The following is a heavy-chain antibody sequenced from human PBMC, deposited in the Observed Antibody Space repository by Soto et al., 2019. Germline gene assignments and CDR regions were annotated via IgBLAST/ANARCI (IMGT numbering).Heavy chain of an antibody. CDR3: AKDRRIGIVGATTAYYYYGMDA. J-gene: IGHJ6*02. V-gene: IGHV3-30*18. D-gene: IGHD1-26*01. CDR2: ISYDGSNK. Sequence: XGSLALSGGASGFNFSSYCMHWVGQAPGKGLEWVAVISYDGSNKDYADSVKGRFTIARDNSKNTLYLQMNSLRAEDTAVYYCAKDRRIGIVGATTAYYYYGMDAWGQGTTVTVSS. CDR1: GFNFSSYC.